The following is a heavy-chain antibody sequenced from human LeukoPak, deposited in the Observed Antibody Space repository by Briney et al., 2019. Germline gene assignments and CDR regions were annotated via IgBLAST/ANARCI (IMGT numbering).Heavy chain of an antibody. Sequence: GTSLRLSCAASGFTFNSYAMHWVRQAPGKGLEWVAVIWCDGTNKYYTDSVKGRFTISRDNSKNTVYQQMNRLRAEDTAVYYCASDILTGYTETNFWGQGTLVTVSS. D-gene: IGHD3-9*01. CDR1: GFTFNSYA. J-gene: IGHJ4*02. V-gene: IGHV3-33*01. CDR3: ASDILTGYTETNF. CDR2: IWCDGTNK.